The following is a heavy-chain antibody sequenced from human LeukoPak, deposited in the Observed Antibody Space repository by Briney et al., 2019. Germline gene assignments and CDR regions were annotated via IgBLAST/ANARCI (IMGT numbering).Heavy chain of an antibody. CDR2: ISSSTSII. Sequence: KAGGSLRLSCAASGFTFSSYWMNWVRQAPGKGLEWVSYISSSTSIIYYADSVKGRFTISRDNAKNSLFLQMNSLRVEDTAVYYCVRDRGRYPRDYWGQGILVTVSS. CDR3: VRDRGRYPRDY. V-gene: IGHV3-48*01. J-gene: IGHJ4*02. CDR1: GFTFSSYW. D-gene: IGHD3-10*01.